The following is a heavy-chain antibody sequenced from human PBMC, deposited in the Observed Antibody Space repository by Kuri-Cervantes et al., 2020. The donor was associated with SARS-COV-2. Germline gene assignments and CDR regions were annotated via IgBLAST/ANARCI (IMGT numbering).Heavy chain of an antibody. D-gene: IGHD3-3*01. V-gene: IGHV3-23*01. J-gene: IGHJ5*02. CDR3: AKESELRYYDFWSGYYHNWFDP. CDR2: ISGNGVNT. CDR1: GGSISSSSYY. Sequence: GGSLRLSCTVSGGSISSSSYYWGWVRQAPGKGLEWVSGISGNGVNTYSAASVKGRFTISRDNSKNTLYLQMNSLRAEDTAVYYCAKESELRYYDFWSGYYHNWFDPWGQGTLVTVSS.